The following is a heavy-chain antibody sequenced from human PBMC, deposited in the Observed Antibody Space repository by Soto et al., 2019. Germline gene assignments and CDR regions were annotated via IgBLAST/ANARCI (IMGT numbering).Heavy chain of an antibody. CDR1: GYSVTSGSY. CDR3: ARARIVVSGTIVDL. D-gene: IGHD1-7*01. Sequence: SETLSLTCTVSGYSVTSGSYWGWFRQPPEKGLEWIGSVYLSGHTYHNPSLMSRVTISIDTSKNQFSLKLTSVTAADTAVYYCARARIVVSGTIVDLWGLGTRVTVSS. V-gene: IGHV4-38-2*02. J-gene: IGHJ4*02. CDR2: VYLSGHT.